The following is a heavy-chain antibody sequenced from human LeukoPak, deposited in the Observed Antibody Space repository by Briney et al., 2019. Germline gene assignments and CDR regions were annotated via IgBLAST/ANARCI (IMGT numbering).Heavy chain of an antibody. CDR3: ARLVVPAATENWFDP. Sequence: GGSLRLSCAASGFTFSSYWMSWVRQAPGKGREWVANIKQDGSEKYYVDSVKGRFTISRDKAKNSLYLQMNSLRAEDTAVYYCARLVVPAATENWFDPWGQGTLVTVSS. D-gene: IGHD2-2*01. J-gene: IGHJ5*02. CDR1: GFTFSSYW. V-gene: IGHV3-7*01. CDR2: IKQDGSEK.